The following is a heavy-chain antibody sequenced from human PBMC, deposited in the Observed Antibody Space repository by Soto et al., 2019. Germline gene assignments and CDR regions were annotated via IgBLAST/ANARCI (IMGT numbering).Heavy chain of an antibody. CDR1: GFTFSSYA. CDR2: ISYDGSNK. CDR3: ASGGYGYSSYYYYGMDV. D-gene: IGHD5-18*01. Sequence: QVQLVESGGGVVQPGRSLRLSCAASGFTFSSYAMHWVRQAPGKGLEWVAVISYDGSNKYYADSVKGRFTISRDNSKNTLYLQMNSLRAEDTAVYYCASGGYGYSSYYYYGMDVWGQGTTVTVSS. V-gene: IGHV3-30-3*01. J-gene: IGHJ6*02.